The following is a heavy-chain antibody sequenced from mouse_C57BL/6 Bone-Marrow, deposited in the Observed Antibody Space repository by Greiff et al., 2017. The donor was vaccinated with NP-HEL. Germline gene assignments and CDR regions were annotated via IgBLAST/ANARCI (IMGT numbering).Heavy chain of an antibody. CDR2: ILPGSGST. D-gene: IGHD2-4*01. J-gene: IGHJ2*01. Sequence: QVQLQQSGAELMKPGASVKLSCKATGYTFTGYWIEWVKQRPGHGLEWIGDILPGSGSTNYNEKFKGKATFTADTSSNTHYMQLSSLITEDSAIYYCARGDDYGFFDYWGQGTTLTVSS. V-gene: IGHV1-9*01. CDR3: ARGDDYGFFDY. CDR1: GYTFTGYW.